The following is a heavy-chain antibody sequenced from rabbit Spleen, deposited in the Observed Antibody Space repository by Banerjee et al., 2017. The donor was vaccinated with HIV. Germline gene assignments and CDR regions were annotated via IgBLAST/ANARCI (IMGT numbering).Heavy chain of an antibody. J-gene: IGHJ6*01. D-gene: IGHD4-2*01. CDR2: INSSSGST. V-gene: IGHV1S45*01. Sequence: EQLEESGGGLVKPEGSLTLTCKASGVSLNDKDVMCWVRQAPGKGLEWIGAINSSSGSTVYATWAKGRFTIYRASWTAVTLQMTSLTAADTATYFCAREDRGSDGLVFRFWGPGTLVTVS. CDR3: AREDRGSDGLVFRF. CDR1: GVSLNDKDV.